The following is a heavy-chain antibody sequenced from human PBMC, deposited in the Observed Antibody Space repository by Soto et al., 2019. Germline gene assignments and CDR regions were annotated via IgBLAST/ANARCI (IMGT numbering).Heavy chain of an antibody. CDR1: GFTFSNYA. CDR3: AGELLSQFYYYYMDV. Sequence: EVQLLESGGGLVQPGGSLRLSCAASGFTFSNYAMSWVRQSPGKGLEWVSGLSGSGGRTYYADSVKGRFTISRDNSKNPLYLQMTSLRAEDTAIYFCAGELLSQFYYYYMDVWGKGTTVTVSS. J-gene: IGHJ6*03. CDR2: LSGSGGRT. V-gene: IGHV3-23*01. D-gene: IGHD3-10*01.